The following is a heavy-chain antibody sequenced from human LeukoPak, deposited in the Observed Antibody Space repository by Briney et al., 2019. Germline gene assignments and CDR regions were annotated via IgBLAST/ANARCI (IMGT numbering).Heavy chain of an antibody. CDR2: IYHSGGT. J-gene: IGHJ4*02. CDR3: ARVTCSGGSCYSFDY. D-gene: IGHD2-15*01. CDR1: GGSVSSGDYY. V-gene: IGHV4-30-4*01. Sequence: SQTLSLTCTVSGGSVSSGDYYWSWIRQPPGKGLEWIGYIYHSGGTYYNPPLKSRVTISVDTSKNQFSLKLTSVTAADTAVYYCARVTCSGGSCYSFDYWGRGTLVTVSS.